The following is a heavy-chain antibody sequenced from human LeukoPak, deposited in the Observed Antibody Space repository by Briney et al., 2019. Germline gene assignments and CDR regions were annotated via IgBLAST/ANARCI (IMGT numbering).Heavy chain of an antibody. V-gene: IGHV3-74*01. D-gene: IGHD3-3*01. Sequence: GGSLRLSCAASGFTFSSYWMHWVRQAPGKGLVWVSRINSDGRSTSYADSVKGRFTISRDNAKNTLYLQMNSLRAEDTAVYYCARNPERDQYYDFWSGYYYYYYMDVWGKGTTVTVSS. J-gene: IGHJ6*03. CDR1: GFTFSSYW. CDR3: ARNPERDQYYDFWSGYYYYYYMDV. CDR2: INSDGRST.